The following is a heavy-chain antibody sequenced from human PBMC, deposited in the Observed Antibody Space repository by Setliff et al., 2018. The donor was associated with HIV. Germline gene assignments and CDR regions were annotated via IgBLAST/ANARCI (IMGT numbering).Heavy chain of an antibody. CDR1: GGSFSDYY. CDR3: VRTNYYYYYMDV. Sequence: PSETLSLTCAVYGGSFSDYYWAWIRHYPGKGLEWIGYIFYKGSTFYNPSLKSRVSISVLRSTDQFFLRLNSVTAADTAVYYCVRTNYYYYYMDVWGKGTTVTVSS. J-gene: IGHJ6*03. V-gene: IGHV4-31*11. CDR2: IFYKGST.